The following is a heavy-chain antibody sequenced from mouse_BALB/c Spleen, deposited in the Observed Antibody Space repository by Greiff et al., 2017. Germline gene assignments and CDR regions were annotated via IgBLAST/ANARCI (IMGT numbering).Heavy chain of an antibody. J-gene: IGHJ2*01. V-gene: IGHV5-12-2*01. CDR3: ARQEYDGYLDY. D-gene: IGHD2-3*01. CDR2: ISNGGGST. Sequence: EVKLMESGGGLVQPGGSLKLSCAASGFTFSSYTMSWVRQTPEKRLEWVAYISNGGGSTYYPDTVKGRFTISRDNAKNTLYLQMSSLKSEDTAMYYCARQEYDGYLDYWGQGTTLTVSS. CDR1: GFTFSSYT.